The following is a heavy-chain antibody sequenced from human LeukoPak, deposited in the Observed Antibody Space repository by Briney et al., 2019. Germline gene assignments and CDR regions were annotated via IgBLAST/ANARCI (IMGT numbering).Heavy chain of an antibody. CDR2: INLTGGGT. CDR1: GYTFTSYW. D-gene: IGHD4-17*01. J-gene: IGHJ4*02. CDR3: ARGDYGDYVY. Sequence: LGESLKVSCKASGYTFTSYWMHWVRQAPGQGLEWMGLINLTGGGTSYAQKFQGRVTMTRDTSTSTVYMELGSLRSEDTAVYYCARGDYGDYVYWGQGTLVTVSS. V-gene: IGHV1-46*01.